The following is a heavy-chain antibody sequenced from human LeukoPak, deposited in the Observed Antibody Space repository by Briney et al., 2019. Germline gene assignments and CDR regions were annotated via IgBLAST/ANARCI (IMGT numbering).Heavy chain of an antibody. CDR3: ARHHVLRYFDWPTDY. CDR1: GGSISSSSYY. D-gene: IGHD3-9*01. J-gene: IGHJ4*02. CDR2: IYYSGST. Sequence: PSETLSLTCTVSGGSISSSSYYWGWIRQPPGKGLEWIGSIYYSGSTYYNPSLKSRVTISVDTSKNQFSLKLSSVTAADTAVYYCARHHVLRYFDWPTDYWGQGTLVTVSS. V-gene: IGHV4-39*01.